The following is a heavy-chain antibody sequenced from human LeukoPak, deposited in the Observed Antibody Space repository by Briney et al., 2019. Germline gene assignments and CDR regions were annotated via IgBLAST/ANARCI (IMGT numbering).Heavy chain of an antibody. CDR2: INHSGST. Sequence: PSETLSLTCAVYGGSFSGYYWSWIRQPPGKGLEWIGEINHSGSTNYNPSLKRRVTISVDTSKNQFSLNLSSVTAADTAVYYCARGEVLTSALFWRGGMFDFWGQGTLVTVSS. V-gene: IGHV4-34*01. CDR3: ARGEVLTSALFWRGGMFDF. J-gene: IGHJ4*02. D-gene: IGHD2-21*02. CDR1: GGSFSGYY.